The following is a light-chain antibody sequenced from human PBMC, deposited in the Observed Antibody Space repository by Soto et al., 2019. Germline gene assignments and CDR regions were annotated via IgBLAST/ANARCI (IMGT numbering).Light chain of an antibody. CDR3: QQYSTYPLT. J-gene: IGKJ4*01. Sequence: DIQMTQSPSTLSASVGDKVTITCRASQSISVWLAWYQQKAGKAPNLLIYKASRLEPGVPSRLSGGGSGTEFTLTISSLQPDDFATYYCQQYSTYPLTFGGGTKVDIK. CDR1: QSISVW. CDR2: KAS. V-gene: IGKV1-5*03.